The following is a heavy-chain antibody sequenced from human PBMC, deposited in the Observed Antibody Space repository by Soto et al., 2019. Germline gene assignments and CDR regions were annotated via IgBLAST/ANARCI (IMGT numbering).Heavy chain of an antibody. V-gene: IGHV3-11*01. J-gene: IGHJ4*02. CDR1: GFNFSDHD. Sequence: GVSLRLPSAASGFNFSDHDVRWIRKEKGKGLECVSYISNSGSTIHNADSVRGRITISRDNAKNSLYLQMNSLRAEDTAVYYCARADRYYDFWSGYSYYFDYWGQGALVTVSS. CDR3: ARADRYYDFWSGYSYYFDY. CDR2: ISNSGSTI. D-gene: IGHD3-3*01.